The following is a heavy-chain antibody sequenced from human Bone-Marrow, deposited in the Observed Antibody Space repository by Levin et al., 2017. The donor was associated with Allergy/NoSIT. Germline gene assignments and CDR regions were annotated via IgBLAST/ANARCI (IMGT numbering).Heavy chain of an antibody. J-gene: IGHJ4*02. CDR2: THSSAET. CDR3: ARHSNSGNYPLDS. CDR1: GASINGHY. Sequence: SETLSLTCTVSGASINGHYWSWVRQLPGRGLEWIVYTHSSAETNYNPSLKSRVIISLDTSKNQLSLKLNSVTAADTAVYYCARHSNSGNYPLDSWGQGTQVTVSS. D-gene: IGHD3-10*01. V-gene: IGHV4-59*11.